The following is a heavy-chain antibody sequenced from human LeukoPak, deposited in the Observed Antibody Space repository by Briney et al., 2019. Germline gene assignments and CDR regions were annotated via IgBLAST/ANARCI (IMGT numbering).Heavy chain of an antibody. Sequence: SETLSLTCTVSGVSISSGSYYWSWIRQPAGKGLEWIGRIYSSGSTNYNPSLKSRVTISVDTSKNQFSLRLSSVTAADTAVYYCARDQRLYSGYDFWFDPWGQGTLVKVSS. V-gene: IGHV4-61*02. CDR3: ARDQRLYSGYDFWFDP. J-gene: IGHJ5*02. CDR2: IYSSGST. D-gene: IGHD5-12*01. CDR1: GVSISSGSYY.